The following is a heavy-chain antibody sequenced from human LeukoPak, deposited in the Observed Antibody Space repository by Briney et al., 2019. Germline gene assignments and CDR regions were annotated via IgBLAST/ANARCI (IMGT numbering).Heavy chain of an antibody. J-gene: IGHJ4*02. CDR2: IYYSGNT. V-gene: IGHV4-59*01. D-gene: IGHD2-2*01. CDR3: ARVPGRGCSITSCRDLVKFDY. CDR1: GGSISGYY. Sequence: PSETLSLTCTVSGGSISGYYWSWIRQPPGKGLEWIGYIYYSGNTNYNPSLKSRVTISVDTSKNQFSLRLTSMTAADTAVYYCARVPGRGCSITSCRDLVKFDYWGQGTLVTVSS.